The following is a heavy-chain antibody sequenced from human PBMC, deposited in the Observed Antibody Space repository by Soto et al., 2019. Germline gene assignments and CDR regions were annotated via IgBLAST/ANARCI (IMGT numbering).Heavy chain of an antibody. D-gene: IGHD5-18*01. CDR3: ARDLGGYSSRFDL. Sequence: EAQLVESGGGLVEAGKSLRLSCAASGFSFSTSGMNWVRQAPGKGLEWVSAISSSSTYTYYAESLKGRFTISRDNAKDSFFLQMNSLRTEDTAVYYCARDLGGYSSRFDLWGRGTPVTVSS. V-gene: IGHV3-21*06. J-gene: IGHJ2*01. CDR1: GFSFSTSG. CDR2: ISSSSTYT.